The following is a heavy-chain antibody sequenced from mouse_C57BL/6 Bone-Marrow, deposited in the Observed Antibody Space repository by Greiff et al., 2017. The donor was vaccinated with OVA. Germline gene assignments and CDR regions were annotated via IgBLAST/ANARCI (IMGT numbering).Heavy chain of an antibody. CDR1: GFTFSDFY. CDR3: ARDASGKWLLRLDY. Sequence: EVKVVESGGGLVQSGRSLRLSCATSGFTFSDFYMEWVRQAPGKGLEWIAASRNKANDYTTEYSASVKGRFIVSRDTSQSILYLQMNALRAEDTAIYYCARDASGKWLLRLDYWGQGTTLTVSS. CDR2: SRNKANDYTT. J-gene: IGHJ2*01. V-gene: IGHV7-1*01. D-gene: IGHD2-3*01.